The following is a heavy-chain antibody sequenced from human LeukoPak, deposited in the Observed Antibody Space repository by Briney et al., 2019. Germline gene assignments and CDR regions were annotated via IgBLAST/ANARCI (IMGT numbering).Heavy chain of an antibody. CDR2: INAGNGNA. V-gene: IGHV1-3*01. J-gene: IGHJ5*02. CDR1: GYTFTSYA. Sequence: ASVKVSCKASGYTFTSYAMHWVRQAPGQRLEWMGWINAGNGNAKYSQRFQGRVTITRDTSASTAYMELSSLRSEDTAVYYCARVYCSSTSCYLGWFDPWGQGTLVTVSS. D-gene: IGHD2-2*01. CDR3: ARVYCSSTSCYLGWFDP.